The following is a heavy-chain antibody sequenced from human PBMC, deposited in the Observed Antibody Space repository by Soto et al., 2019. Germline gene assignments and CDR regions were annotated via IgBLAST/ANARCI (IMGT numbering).Heavy chain of an antibody. CDR3: AKMNTVTTRGAFDI. CDR1: GGSFSGYY. CDR2: INHSGST. Sequence: XEALSVTGAVFGGSFSGYYWSWIRQPPGKGLDWIGEINHSGSTNYNPSLKSRVTISVDTSKNQFSLKLSSVTAADTAVYYCAKMNTVTTRGAFDIWGQGTMVTVSS. V-gene: IGHV4-34*01. J-gene: IGHJ3*02. D-gene: IGHD4-17*01.